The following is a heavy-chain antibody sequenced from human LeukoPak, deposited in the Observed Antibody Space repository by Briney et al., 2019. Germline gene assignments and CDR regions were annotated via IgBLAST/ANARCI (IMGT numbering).Heavy chain of an antibody. CDR3: ARAGWSGSPGAFDY. CDR1: GGSISSYY. CDR2: IYYSGST. J-gene: IGHJ4*02. V-gene: IGHV4-59*01. D-gene: IGHD1-26*01. Sequence: SSETLSLTCTVSGGSISSYYWSWIRQPPGKGLEWIGYIYYSGSTNYNPSLKSRVTISVDTSKNQFSLKLGSVTAADTAVYYCARAGWSGSPGAFDYWGQGTLVTVSS.